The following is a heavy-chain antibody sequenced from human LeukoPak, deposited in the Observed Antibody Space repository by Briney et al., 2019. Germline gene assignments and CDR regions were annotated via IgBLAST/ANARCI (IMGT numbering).Heavy chain of an antibody. J-gene: IGHJ4*02. CDR3: AKISWDGRGTFD. D-gene: IGHD1/OR15-1a*01. Sequence: GGFRRLSCAASGFSFGTYSMSWVRQAPGKGLEWVSSIRGSGADKYYADSVKGRFSISRDNSQDTLSLQMNSLRAEDTAVYYCAKISWDGRGTFDWGRGTLVTVSS. CDR1: GFSFGTYS. V-gene: IGHV3-23*01. CDR2: IRGSGADK.